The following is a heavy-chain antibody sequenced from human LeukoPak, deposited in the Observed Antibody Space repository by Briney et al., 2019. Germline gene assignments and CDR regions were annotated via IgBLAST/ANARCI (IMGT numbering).Heavy chain of an antibody. CDR1: GGSISSYY. D-gene: IGHD6-13*01. J-gene: IGHJ4*02. Sequence: SETLSLTCTVSGGSISSYYWSWIQQPPGNGLEWIGYIYYSGSTNYNPSLKSRVTISVDTSKNQFSPTLSSVTAADTAVYDGARAGYSISWSPFDYWGQGTLVTVSS. CDR3: ARAGYSISWSPFDY. V-gene: IGHV4-59*01. CDR2: IYYSGST.